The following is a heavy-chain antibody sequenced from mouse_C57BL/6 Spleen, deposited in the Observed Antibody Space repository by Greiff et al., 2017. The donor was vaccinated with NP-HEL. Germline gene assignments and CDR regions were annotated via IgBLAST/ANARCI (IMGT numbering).Heavy chain of an antibody. J-gene: IGHJ3*01. CDR1: GYAFSSSW. CDR3: AREGGYDYRFAY. Sequence: QVQLQQSGPELVKPGASVKISCKASGYAFSSSWMNWVKQRPGKGLEWIGRIYPGDGDTNYNGKFKGKATLTADKSSSTAYMQLSSVTSEDSAVYFCAREGGYDYRFAYWGQGTLVTVSA. V-gene: IGHV1-82*01. CDR2: IYPGDGDT. D-gene: IGHD2-4*01.